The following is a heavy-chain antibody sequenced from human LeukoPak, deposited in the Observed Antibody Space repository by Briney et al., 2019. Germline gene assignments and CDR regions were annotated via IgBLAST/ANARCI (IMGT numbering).Heavy chain of an antibody. V-gene: IGHV3-21*01. J-gene: IGHJ4*02. Sequence: GGPLRLSCAPSGFPFSSFSINWVRQAPGRGREGVSPISRSSSYIYYADSVKGRFTISRDNAKNSLYLQMNSLRAEDTAVYYCARDRSRKGYYYDSSGYPDYWGQGTLVTVSS. CDR1: GFPFSSFS. D-gene: IGHD3-22*01. CDR2: ISRSSSYI. CDR3: ARDRSRKGYYYDSSGYPDY.